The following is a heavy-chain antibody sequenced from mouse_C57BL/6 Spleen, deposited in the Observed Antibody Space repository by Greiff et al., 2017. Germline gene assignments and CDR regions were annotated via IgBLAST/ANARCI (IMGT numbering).Heavy chain of an antibody. Sequence: QVQLQQPGAELVRPGSSVKLSCKASGYTFTSYWMDWVKQRPGQGLEWIGNLYPSDSETHYNQKFKDKATLTVDKSSSTAYMQRSSLTSEDSAVYYGATHDYGSTYYFDYWGQGTTLTVSS. CDR1: GYTFTSYW. J-gene: IGHJ2*01. V-gene: IGHV1-61*01. CDR2: LYPSDSET. CDR3: ATHDYGSTYYFDY. D-gene: IGHD1-1*01.